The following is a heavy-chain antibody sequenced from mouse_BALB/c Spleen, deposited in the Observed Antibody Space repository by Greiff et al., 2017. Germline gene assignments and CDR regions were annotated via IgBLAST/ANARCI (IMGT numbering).Heavy chain of an antibody. CDR3: ARGSKGSWFAY. CDR2: INPYNDGT. D-gene: IGHD2-5*01. Sequence: VQLKQSGPELVKPGASVKMSCKASGYTFTSYVMHWVKQKPGQGLEWIGYINPYNDGTKYNEKFKGKATLTSDKSSSTAYMELSSLTSEDSAVYYCARGSKGSWFAYWGQGTLVTVSA. J-gene: IGHJ3*01. V-gene: IGHV1-14*01. CDR1: GYTFTSYV.